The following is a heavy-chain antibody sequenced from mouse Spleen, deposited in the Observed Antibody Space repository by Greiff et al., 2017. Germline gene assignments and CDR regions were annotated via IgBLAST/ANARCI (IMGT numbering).Heavy chain of an antibody. V-gene: IGHV1-50*01. CDR3: AIRLGHY. CDR2: IDPSDSYT. CDR1: GYTFTSYW. D-gene: IGHD4-1*01. J-gene: IGHJ2*01. Sequence: QVQLKQPGAELVKPGASVKLSCKASGYTFTSYWMQWVKQRPGQGLEWIGEIDPSDSYTNYNQKFKGKATLTVDTSSSTAYMQLSSLTSEDSAVYYCAIRLGHYWGQGTTLTVSS.